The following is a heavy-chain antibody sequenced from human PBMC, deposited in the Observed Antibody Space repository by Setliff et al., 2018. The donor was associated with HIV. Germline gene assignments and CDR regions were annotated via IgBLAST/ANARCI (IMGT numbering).Heavy chain of an antibody. CDR2: IIPVFGTA. CDR3: AREDGSYDGGGGAFEI. J-gene: IGHJ3*02. V-gene: IGHV1-69*06. Sequence: GASVKVSCKASGGTFSSYAISWVRQAPGQGLEWMGRIIPVFGTANYAQKFQGRVTIIADKSTSTAYMELSSLRSEDTAVYYCAREDGSYDGGGGAFEIWGQGTMVTVSS. D-gene: IGHD1-26*01. CDR1: GGTFSSYA.